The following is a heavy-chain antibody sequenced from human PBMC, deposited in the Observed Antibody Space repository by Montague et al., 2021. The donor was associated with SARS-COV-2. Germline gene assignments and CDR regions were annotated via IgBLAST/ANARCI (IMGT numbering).Heavy chain of an antibody. J-gene: IGHJ6*02. Sequence: CAISGDSVSNNRVAWTWFRQSPSRGLEWLGRTYYRSNWYNDYATSVNGRITVNPDTSKNQFSLQLNSVTPDDTAVYYCARGHHAHDMDVWGHGTAVTVSS. CDR1: GDSVSNNRVA. CDR3: ARGHHAHDMDV. CDR2: TYYRSNWYN. V-gene: IGHV6-1*01.